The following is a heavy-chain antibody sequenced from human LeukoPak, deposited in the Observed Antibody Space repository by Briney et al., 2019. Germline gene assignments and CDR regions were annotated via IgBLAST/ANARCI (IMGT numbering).Heavy chain of an antibody. D-gene: IGHD2-15*01. J-gene: IGHJ3*02. Sequence: SVKVSCKASGGTFSSYAISWVRQAPGQGLEWMGRIIPIFQTTNYAQKFLGRVTITTDESTSTAYMELSSLGSEDTAVHYCASGLGYCSGGRCYPWGEGAFDIWGQGTVVTVSS. CDR1: GGTFSSYA. V-gene: IGHV1-69*05. CDR2: IIPIFQTT. CDR3: ASGLGYCSGGRCYPWGEGAFDI.